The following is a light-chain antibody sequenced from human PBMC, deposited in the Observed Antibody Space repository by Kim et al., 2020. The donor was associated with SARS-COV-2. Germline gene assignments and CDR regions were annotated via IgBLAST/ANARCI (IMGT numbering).Light chain of an antibody. V-gene: IGLV3-1*01. CDR2: QNS. J-gene: IGLJ3*02. Sequence: SPGQTAPITASRDKVGDKNACGYQQKPGQLPILVIYQNSTRPSGIPERFSGSNSGNTATLTISGTQAIDEAVYYCQALDSSTEEVFGGGTQLSFL. CDR3: QALDSSTEEV. CDR1: KVGDKN.